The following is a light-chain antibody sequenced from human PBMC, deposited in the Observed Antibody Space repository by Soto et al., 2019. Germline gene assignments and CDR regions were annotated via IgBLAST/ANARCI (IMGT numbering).Light chain of an antibody. Sequence: QSVLTQPHSASGTPGQRVTMSCSGSNSNIGRNPVNWYQQLPGTAPKVLISGTNQRPSGVPDRFSGAKSGTSASLAISGRQAEDEAYYYCSAWDDSLNGPVFGGGTKLTVL. CDR2: GTN. V-gene: IGLV1-44*01. J-gene: IGLJ3*02. CDR3: SAWDDSLNGPV. CDR1: NSNIGRNP.